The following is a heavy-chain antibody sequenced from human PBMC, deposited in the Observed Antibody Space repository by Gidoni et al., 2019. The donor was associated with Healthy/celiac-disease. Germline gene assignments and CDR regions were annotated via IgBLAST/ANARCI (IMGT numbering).Heavy chain of an antibody. CDR1: GFNFSTDG. D-gene: IGHD4-17*01. J-gene: IGHJ4*02. V-gene: IGHV3-33*01. CDR3: ARDDDYGDYSGTLDY. Sequence: QVQLVESGGGVVQPARSLRLSCSASGFNFSTDGMHWVRQAPAKGLEWVAVIGYDGSNKYYADSVKGRFTISRDNSKNTLYLKMNSLRAEDTAVYYCARDDDYGDYSGTLDYWGQGTLVTVSS. CDR2: IGYDGSNK.